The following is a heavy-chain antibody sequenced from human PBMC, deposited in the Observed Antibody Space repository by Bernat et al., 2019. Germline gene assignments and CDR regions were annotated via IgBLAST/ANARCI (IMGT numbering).Heavy chain of an antibody. J-gene: IGHJ1*01. Sequence: QLQLQESGPGLVKPSETLSLTCTVSGDSINSIHYYWGWIRQPPGMGLEWIGSIYYSGSTYNNPSLKSRVTISIDTSKNQFSLQLSSVTAADTAVYYCARHAYSSSLYRYFHHWGQGTLVTVSS. CDR2: IYYSGST. CDR1: GDSINSIHYY. CDR3: ARHAYSSSLYRYFHH. V-gene: IGHV4-39*01. D-gene: IGHD2-15*01.